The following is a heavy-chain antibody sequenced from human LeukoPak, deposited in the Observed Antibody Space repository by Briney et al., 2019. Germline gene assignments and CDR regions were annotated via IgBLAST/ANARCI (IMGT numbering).Heavy chain of an antibody. CDR1: GASVNTYY. CDR3: ARLAVAGTWWFDP. J-gene: IGHJ5*02. Sequence: KPSETLSLTCTVSGASVNTYYWSWIRQPPGKGLEWIAYIYYSGNTNYNPSLKSRITISVDTSKKQFSLKLSSVTAADTAMYYCARLAVAGTWWFDPWGQGTLVTVSS. V-gene: IGHV4-59*08. CDR2: IYYSGNT. D-gene: IGHD6-19*01.